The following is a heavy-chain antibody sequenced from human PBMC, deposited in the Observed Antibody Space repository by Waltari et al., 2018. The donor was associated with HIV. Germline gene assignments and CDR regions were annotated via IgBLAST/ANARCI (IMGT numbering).Heavy chain of an antibody. V-gene: IGHV3-48*01. CDR2: ISRRSRTI. CDR3: AREFGTIDNFDY. Sequence: EVQLVESGGGLVQPGGSLRLSCAASGYTFSSHTIIWVRQAPGKGLEWLSYISRRSRTIYYADSVEGRFTVSRDNARNSAYLQMNSLKVEDTAVYYCAREFGTIDNFDYWGQGTLVSVSS. J-gene: IGHJ4*01. D-gene: IGHD3-16*01. CDR1: GYTFSSHT.